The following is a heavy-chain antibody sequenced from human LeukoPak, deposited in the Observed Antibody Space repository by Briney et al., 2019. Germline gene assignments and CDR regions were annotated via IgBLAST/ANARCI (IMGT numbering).Heavy chain of an antibody. CDR2: IKQDGSDK. Sequence: GGSLRLSCAASGFTFGSYWMSWVRQAPGKGLEWVANIKQDGSDKYYVDSVKGRFTISRDNAKNSLYLQMNSLRAEDTAVYYCARDVPPTYYDFWSGYYTGYYYYYGMDVWGQGTTVTVSS. CDR1: GFTFGSYW. D-gene: IGHD3-3*01. J-gene: IGHJ6*02. V-gene: IGHV3-7*01. CDR3: ARDVPPTYYDFWSGYYTGYYYYYGMDV.